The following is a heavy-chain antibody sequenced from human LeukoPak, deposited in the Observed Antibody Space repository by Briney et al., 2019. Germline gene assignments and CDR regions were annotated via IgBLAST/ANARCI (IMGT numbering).Heavy chain of an antibody. J-gene: IGHJ5*02. CDR2: INGVGDDT. CDR1: GFTFSSYA. Sequence: GGSLRLSCAASGFTFSSYAMSWVRQTPRKGLEWVSAINGVGDDTFYSDSAKGRFTMSRDNSKNTLYLQMNSLRVDDTAIYYCAKGGCTYAYGSWGQGTLVTVSS. V-gene: IGHV3-23*01. CDR3: AKGGCTYAYGS. D-gene: IGHD2-2*01.